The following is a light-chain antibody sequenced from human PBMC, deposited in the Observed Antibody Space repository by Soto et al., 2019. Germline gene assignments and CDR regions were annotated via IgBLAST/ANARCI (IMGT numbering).Light chain of an antibody. CDR1: SGSVSTSYY. CDR2: NTN. Sequence: QTVVTQEPSFSVSPGRTVTLTCGLSSGSVSTSYYPSWYQQTPGQAPRTLIYNTNTRSSGVPDRFSGSILGNKAALTITGAPADDESDYYCVLYMGSGISVFGGGTKLTVL. V-gene: IGLV8-61*01. CDR3: VLYMGSGISV. J-gene: IGLJ3*02.